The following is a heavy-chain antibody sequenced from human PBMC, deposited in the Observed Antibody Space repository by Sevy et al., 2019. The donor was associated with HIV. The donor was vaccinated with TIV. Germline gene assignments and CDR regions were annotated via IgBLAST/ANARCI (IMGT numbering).Heavy chain of an antibody. CDR1: GGSISSYY. J-gene: IGHJ4*02. V-gene: IGHV4-59*01. CDR3: ARVTRRITMVRGVILPGPQYFDY. Sequence: SETLSLTCTVSGGSISSYYWSWIRQPPGKGPEWIGYIYYSGSTNYNPSLKSRVTISVDTSKNQFSLKLSSVTAADTAVYYCARVTRRITMVRGVILPGPQYFDYWGQGTLVTVSS. CDR2: IYYSGST. D-gene: IGHD3-10*01.